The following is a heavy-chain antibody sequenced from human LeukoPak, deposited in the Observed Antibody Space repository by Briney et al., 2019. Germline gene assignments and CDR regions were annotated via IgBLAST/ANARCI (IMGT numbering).Heavy chain of an antibody. J-gene: IGHJ6*02. D-gene: IGHD2-2*01. CDR2: ISGGGGRT. CDR3: AKGSSASCLNGMDV. V-gene: IGHV3-23*01. CDR1: GFTFTSYA. Sequence: GGSLRLSCAASGFTFTSYAMSWVRQAPGKGREWVSAISGGGGRTYYADSVKGRFTISRDNSKNTLSLQMNSLRAEDTAVYYCAKGSSASCLNGMDVWGQGTTVTVSS.